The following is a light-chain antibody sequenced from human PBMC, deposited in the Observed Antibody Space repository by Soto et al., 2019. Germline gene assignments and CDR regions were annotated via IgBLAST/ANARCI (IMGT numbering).Light chain of an antibody. V-gene: IGKV1-12*01. CDR3: QQANSFPFALT. J-gene: IGKJ4*01. CDR1: QGISNW. Sequence: DIQMTQSPSSVSASVGDRVTITCRASQGISNWLAWYQQKPGKAPKLLIYAASSLQSGVPSRFSGSGSGTDFTLTISSLQPEDFAIYYCQQANSFPFALTFGGGTKVDIK. CDR2: AAS.